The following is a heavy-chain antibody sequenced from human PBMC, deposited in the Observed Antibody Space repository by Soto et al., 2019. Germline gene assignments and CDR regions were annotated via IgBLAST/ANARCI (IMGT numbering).Heavy chain of an antibody. J-gene: IGHJ4*02. D-gene: IGHD3-3*01. CDR3: AISYDFWSGYYPGGFDY. V-gene: IGHV3-33*01. CDR1: GFTFSSYG. Sequence: GGSLRLSCAASGFTFSSYGMHWVRQAPGKGLEWVAVIWYDGSNKYYADSVKGRFTISRDNSKNTLYLQMNSLRAEDTAVYYCAISYDFWSGYYPGGFDYWGQGTLVTVSS. CDR2: IWYDGSNK.